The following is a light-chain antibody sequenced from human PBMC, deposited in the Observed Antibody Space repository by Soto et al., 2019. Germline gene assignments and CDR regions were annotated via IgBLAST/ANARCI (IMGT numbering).Light chain of an antibody. CDR1: QSISSY. CDR2: AAS. CDR3: QQSYSTPQT. Sequence: DIQMTQSPSSLSASVGDRVTITCRASQSISSYLNWYQQKPGKAPKLLIYAASSLQSGVPSRFSGSGSGTDFTLTISSLQPEDFATYSCQQSYSTPQTFGQGTTVDIK. V-gene: IGKV1-39*01. J-gene: IGKJ1*01.